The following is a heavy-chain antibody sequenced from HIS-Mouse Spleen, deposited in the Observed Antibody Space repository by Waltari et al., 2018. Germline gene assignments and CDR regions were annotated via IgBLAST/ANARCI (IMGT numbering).Heavy chain of an antibody. D-gene: IGHD6-13*01. CDR1: GGSISSSSYY. CDR2: IYYSGST. CDR3: AREIPYSSSWYDWYFDL. Sequence: QLQLQESGPGLVKPSETLSLTCTVSGGSISSSSYYWGWIRQPPGKGMRWIGSIYYSGSTYSNPSLKARVTISVDTSKNQFSLKLSYVTAADTAVYYCAREIPYSSSWYDWYFDLWGRGTLVTVSS. V-gene: IGHV4-39*07. J-gene: IGHJ2*01.